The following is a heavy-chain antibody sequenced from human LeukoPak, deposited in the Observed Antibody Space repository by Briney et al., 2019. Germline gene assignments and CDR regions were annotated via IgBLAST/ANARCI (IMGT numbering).Heavy chain of an antibody. CDR3: ARGERLSYYYYMDV. J-gene: IGHJ6*03. Sequence: GGSLRLSCAASGFTFSNYGMHWVRQAPGKGLEWVAFIQFDGSETYYADSVKGRFTISRDNAKNTLYLQMNSLRAEDTAVYYCARGERLSYYYYMDVWGKGTTVTVSS. CDR1: GFTFSNYG. CDR2: IQFDGSET. V-gene: IGHV3-30*02. D-gene: IGHD2-21*01.